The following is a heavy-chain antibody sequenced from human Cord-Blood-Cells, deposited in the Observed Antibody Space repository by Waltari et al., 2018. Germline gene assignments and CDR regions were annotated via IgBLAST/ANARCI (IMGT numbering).Heavy chain of an antibody. CDR2: IRSKAYGGTT. J-gene: IGHJ4*02. CDR1: GFTFGDYA. D-gene: IGHD7-27*01. Sequence: EVQLVESGGGLVQPGRSLRLSCTASGFTFGDYAMSWVRQAPGKGLGWVGFIRSKAYGGTTEYAASVKGRFTISRDDSKSIAYLQMNSLKTEDTAVYYCTRAPLGELGIVYWGQGTLVTVSS. V-gene: IGHV3-49*04. CDR3: TRAPLGELGIVY.